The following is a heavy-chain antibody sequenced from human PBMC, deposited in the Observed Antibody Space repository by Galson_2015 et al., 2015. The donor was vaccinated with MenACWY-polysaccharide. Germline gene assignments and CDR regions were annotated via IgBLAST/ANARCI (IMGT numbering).Heavy chain of an antibody. D-gene: IGHD1-26*01. J-gene: IGHJ4*02. CDR1: GFTFSSYG. Sequence: SLRLSCAASGFTFSSYGMSWVRQAPGKGLEWVSGISGSGGSTFYTDSVKGRITISRDNSKNTLSLQVNSLRAEDTAKYYCAKDLRVGATAGSELDFWGQGTLVTVSS. CDR3: AKDLRVGATAGSELDF. V-gene: IGHV3-23*01. CDR2: ISGSGGST.